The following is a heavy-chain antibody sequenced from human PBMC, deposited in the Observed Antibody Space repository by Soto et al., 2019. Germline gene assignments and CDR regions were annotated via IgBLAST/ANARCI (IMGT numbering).Heavy chain of an antibody. V-gene: IGHV4-34*01. J-gene: IGHJ4*02. CDR1: GGSFSGYY. CDR2: INHSGST. CDR3: ARRVRAIQRYFDY. Sequence: QVQLQQWGAGLLKPSETLSLTCAVYGGSFSGYYWSWIRQPPGKGLEWIGEINHSGSTNYNPSLKSRVTISVDTSKTQFSLKLSSVTAADTAVYYCARRVRAIQRYFDYWGQGTLVTVSS. D-gene: IGHD5-18*01.